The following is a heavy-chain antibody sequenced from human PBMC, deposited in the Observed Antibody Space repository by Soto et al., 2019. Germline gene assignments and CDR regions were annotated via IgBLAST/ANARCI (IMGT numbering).Heavy chain of an antibody. D-gene: IGHD3-22*01. CDR3: ARGRRYYDSSGYYYFDY. Sequence: SVKVSCKASGGTFSSYAISWERQAPGQGLESMGGIIPIFGTANYAQKFQGRVTITADESTSTAYMELSSLRSEDTAVYYCARGRRYYDSSGYYYFDYWGQGTLVTVS. CDR2: IIPIFGTA. CDR1: GGTFSSYA. J-gene: IGHJ4*02. V-gene: IGHV1-69*13.